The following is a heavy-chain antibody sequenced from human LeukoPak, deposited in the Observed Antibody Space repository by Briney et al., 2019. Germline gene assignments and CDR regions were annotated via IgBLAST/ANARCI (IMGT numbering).Heavy chain of an antibody. V-gene: IGHV4-39*01. CDR2: IYYSGST. CDR1: GGSISSSSYY. J-gene: IGHJ4*02. Sequence: PSETLSLTCTVSGGSISSSSYYWGWIRQPPGKGLEWIGSIYYSGSTYYNPSLKSRVTISVDTSKNQFSLKLSSVTAADTAVYYCARQAGYSSGWLEYWGQGTLVTVSS. CDR3: ARQAGYSSGWLEY. D-gene: IGHD6-19*01.